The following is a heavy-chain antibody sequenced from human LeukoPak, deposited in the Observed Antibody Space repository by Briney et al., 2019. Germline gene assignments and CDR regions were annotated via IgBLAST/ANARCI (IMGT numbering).Heavy chain of an antibody. CDR1: GGSVSSYY. CDR2: IYTSGST. J-gene: IGHJ3*02. Sequence: SETLSLTCTVSGGSVSSYYWSWIRQPAGKGLEWIGRIYTSGSTNYNPSLKSRVTMSVDTSKNQFSLKLSSVTAADTAVYYCARDLEYYDFWSGYYPGAFDIWGQGTMVTVSS. V-gene: IGHV4-4*07. CDR3: ARDLEYYDFWSGYYPGAFDI. D-gene: IGHD3-3*01.